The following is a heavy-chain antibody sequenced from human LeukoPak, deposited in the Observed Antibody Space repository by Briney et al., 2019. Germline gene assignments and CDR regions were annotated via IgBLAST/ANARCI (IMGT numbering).Heavy chain of an antibody. CDR1: GFTFSNYG. CDR3: AKDYATMVRGYYYYMDV. Sequence: SGGSLRLSCAASGFTFSNYGMHWVRQAPGKGLEWVAFIRSDGINKYHADSVKGRFTISRDNSKNTLYLQMNSLRAEDTAVYYCAKDYATMVRGYYYYMDVWGKGTTVTISS. CDR2: IRSDGINK. V-gene: IGHV3-30*02. J-gene: IGHJ6*03. D-gene: IGHD3-10*01.